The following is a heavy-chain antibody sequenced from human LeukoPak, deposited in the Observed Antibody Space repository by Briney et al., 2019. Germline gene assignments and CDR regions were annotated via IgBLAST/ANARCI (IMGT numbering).Heavy chain of an antibody. CDR1: GFAFNSFA. J-gene: IGHJ4*02. CDR3: AKSLGVGGYTRYKGFDQ. V-gene: IGHV3-23*01. CDR2: ISNSDGSS. Sequence: GGSLRLSCAASGFAFNSFAMNWVRQAPGKGLEWVSSISNSDGSSHYADFVKGRFTISRDNSKNTLHLQMNSLRAEDTAVYYCAKSLGVGGYTRYKGFDQWGQGTLVAVSS. D-gene: IGHD3-16*02.